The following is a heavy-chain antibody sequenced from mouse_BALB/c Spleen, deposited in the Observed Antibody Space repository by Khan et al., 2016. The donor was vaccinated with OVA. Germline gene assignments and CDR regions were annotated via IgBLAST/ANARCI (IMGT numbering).Heavy chain of an antibody. V-gene: IGHV3-2*02. D-gene: IGHD1-1*01. CDR2: IKYSGST. Sequence: EVQLQESGPGLVKPSQSLSLTCTVTGYSITSDYAWNWIRQFPGNKLEWVGYIKYSGSTSYNPSLKSRISITRDTSKNQFFLQLNSVTTDDTATYYCARSGTITTVVITDFDYWGQGTTLTVSS. CDR1: GYSITSDYA. J-gene: IGHJ2*01. CDR3: ARSGTITTVVITDFDY.